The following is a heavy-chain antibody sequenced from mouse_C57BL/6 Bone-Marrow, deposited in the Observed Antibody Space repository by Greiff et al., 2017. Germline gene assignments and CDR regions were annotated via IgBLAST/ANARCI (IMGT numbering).Heavy chain of an antibody. CDR2: LYPRSGNT. CDR1: GYTFTSYG. Sequence: VQLQQSGAELARPGASVKLSCKASGYTFTSYGISWVKQRTGQGLEWIGELYPRSGNTYSNEKFKGKATLTADKSSSTAYMELRSLTSEDSAVYFCASYYGSTFAYWGQGTLVTVSA. J-gene: IGHJ3*01. CDR3: ASYYGSTFAY. V-gene: IGHV1-81*01. D-gene: IGHD1-1*01.